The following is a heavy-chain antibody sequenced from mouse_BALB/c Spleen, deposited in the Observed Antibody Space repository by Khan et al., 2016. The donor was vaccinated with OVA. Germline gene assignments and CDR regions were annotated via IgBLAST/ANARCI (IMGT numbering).Heavy chain of an antibody. D-gene: IGHD1-1*01. CDR2: IRSKSNNYAT. CDR3: ARHAGGSSYYAMDY. CDR1: GFTLNIYA. V-gene: IGHV10-1*02. Sequence: EVELVESGGGLVQPKGSLKLSCAASGFTLNIYAMNWVRQAPGKGLEWVARIRSKSNNYATYYADSVKDRFTISRDDSTSMLYLQMNKLKTEDTAMYYCARHAGGSSYYAMDYWGQGTSVTVSS. J-gene: IGHJ4*01.